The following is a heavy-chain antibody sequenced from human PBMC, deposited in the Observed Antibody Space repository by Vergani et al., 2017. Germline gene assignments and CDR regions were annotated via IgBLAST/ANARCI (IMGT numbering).Heavy chain of an antibody. CDR2: IYYSGST. CDR3: AKATVGATHDAFDI. V-gene: IGHV4-39*07. CDR1: GGSISSSSYY. D-gene: IGHD1-26*01. J-gene: IGHJ3*02. Sequence: QLQLQESGPGLVKPSETLSLTCTVSGGSISSSSYYWGWIRQPPGKGLEWIGSIYYSGSTYYNPSLKSRVTISVDTSKNQFSLKLSSVTAADTAVYYCAKATVGATHDAFDIWGQGTMVTVSS.